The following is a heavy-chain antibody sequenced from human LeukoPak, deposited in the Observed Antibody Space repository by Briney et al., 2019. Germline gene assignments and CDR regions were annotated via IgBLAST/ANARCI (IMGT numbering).Heavy chain of an antibody. CDR3: ARDIPPVYYYGSGSYNYMDV. D-gene: IGHD3-10*01. Sequence: ETLSLTCTVSGGSISSSSYYWGWIRQPPGKGLEWVANIKQDGSEKYYVDSVKGRFTISRDNAKNSLYLQMNSLRAEDTAVYYCARDIPPVYYYGSGSYNYMDVWGKGTTVTVSS. V-gene: IGHV3-7*01. CDR2: IKQDGSEK. CDR1: GGSISSSSYY. J-gene: IGHJ6*03.